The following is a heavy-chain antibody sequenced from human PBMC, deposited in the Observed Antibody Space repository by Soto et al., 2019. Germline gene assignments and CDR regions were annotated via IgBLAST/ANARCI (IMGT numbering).Heavy chain of an antibody. V-gene: IGHV1-69*01. CDR1: GGTFNTYA. J-gene: IGHJ6*04. CDR2: FIPIFGTT. D-gene: IGHD3-10*01. Sequence: QVQLVQSGAEVKKPGSSVKVSCKASGGTFNTYAMTWVRQAPGQGLEWMGGFIPIFGTTSYAQNIQERVTITVDESTGTVYMELRSIQSDDTAVYYCARGVISAPYFYYGMAVCGDGTTVTVSS. CDR3: ARGVISAPYFYYGMAV.